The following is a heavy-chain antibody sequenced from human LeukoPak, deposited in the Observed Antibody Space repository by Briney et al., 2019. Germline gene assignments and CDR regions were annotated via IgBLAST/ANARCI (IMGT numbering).Heavy chain of an antibody. V-gene: IGHV3-23*01. CDR1: GFTFSSYA. CDR2: ISGSGGST. Sequence: GGSLRLSCAASGFTFSSYAMSWVRQAPGKGLEWVSAISGSGGSTYYADSVKGRFTISRDNSKNTLYLQMNSLRAEDTALYYCARPINTAMVPYYFDYWGRGTLVTVSS. CDR3: ARPINTAMVPYYFDY. D-gene: IGHD5-18*01. J-gene: IGHJ4*02.